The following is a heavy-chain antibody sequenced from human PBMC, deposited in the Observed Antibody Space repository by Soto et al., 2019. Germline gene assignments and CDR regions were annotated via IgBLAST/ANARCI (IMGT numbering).Heavy chain of an antibody. CDR2: IIPIFGTA. J-gene: IGHJ6*02. CDR3: ATSPAGDIVVVVAAAYGMDV. D-gene: IGHD2-15*01. V-gene: IGHV1-69*13. CDR1: GGTFSSYA. Sequence: SVKVSCKASGGTFSSYAISWVRQAPGQGLEWMGGIIPIFGTANYAQKFQGRVTITADESTSTAYMELSSLRSEDTAVYYCATSPAGDIVVVVAAAYGMDVWGQGTTVTVSS.